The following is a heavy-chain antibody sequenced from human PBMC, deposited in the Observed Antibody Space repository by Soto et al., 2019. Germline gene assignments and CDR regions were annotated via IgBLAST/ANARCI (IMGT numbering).Heavy chain of an antibody. Sequence: QVQLQESGPGLVKPSQTLSLTCTVSGGSISSGGYYWSWIRQHPGKGLEWIGYIYYSGSTYYNPYLKSRVTISVDTSKNQFSLKLSSVTAADTAVYYCARDRYGSGDNWFDPWGQGTLVTVSS. V-gene: IGHV4-31*03. J-gene: IGHJ5*02. CDR1: GGSISSGGYY. CDR2: IYYSGST. CDR3: ARDRYGSGDNWFDP. D-gene: IGHD3-10*01.